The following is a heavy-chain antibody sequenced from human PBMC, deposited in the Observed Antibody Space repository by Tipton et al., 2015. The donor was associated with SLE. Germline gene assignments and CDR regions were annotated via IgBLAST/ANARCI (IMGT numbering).Heavy chain of an antibody. D-gene: IGHD2-15*01. CDR3: ARDTRAFDI. V-gene: IGHV4-4*08. Sequence: TLSLTCTVSGDSITSHYWGWIRQPPGKGLEWIGYIYYSGSTNYNPSLKSRVTISVDTSKNQFSLKLSSVTAADTAVYYCARDTRAFDIWGQGTMVTVSS. CDR1: GDSITSHY. J-gene: IGHJ3*02. CDR2: IYYSGST.